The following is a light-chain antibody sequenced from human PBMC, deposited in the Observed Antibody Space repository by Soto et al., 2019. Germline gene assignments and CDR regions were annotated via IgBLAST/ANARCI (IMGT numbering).Light chain of an antibody. CDR1: QSVSNS. Sequence: ETLLTQSPATLSVSPGETATLSCRASQSVSNSLAWYRQRPGQPPSLLIYATSTRATGVPARFTGSGSGTEFTLTISSLQSADFAVYYCHQYYDWPQWKLGQGTKVEIK. J-gene: IGKJ1*01. CDR2: ATS. V-gene: IGKV3-15*01. CDR3: HQYYDWPQWK.